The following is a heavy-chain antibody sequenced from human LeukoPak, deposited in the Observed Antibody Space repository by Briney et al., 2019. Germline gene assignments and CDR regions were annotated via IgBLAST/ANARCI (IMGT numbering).Heavy chain of an antibody. J-gene: IGHJ5*02. Sequence: VASVKVSCKASGYALTTFDINCVRQASGQGPEWMAWMNPDSGNSGYAEKFQGRVTLTANPSISTAYMELGSLRYDDSAVYYCARGVKKYCTEFGCYRPDWFDPWGQGTLLIVSS. CDR3: ARGVKKYCTEFGCYRPDWFDP. D-gene: IGHD2-8*02. V-gene: IGHV1-8*01. CDR1: GYALTTFD. CDR2: MNPDSGNS.